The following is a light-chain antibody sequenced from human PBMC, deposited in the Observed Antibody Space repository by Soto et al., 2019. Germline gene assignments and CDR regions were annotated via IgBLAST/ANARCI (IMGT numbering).Light chain of an antibody. CDR2: GAS. CDR1: QSVGSN. Sequence: EIVMTQSPATLSVSPGERATLSCRASQSVGSNLGWYQRKPGQAPRLLIYGASTRATGIPARFSGSGSGTEFTLTISSLQSEDSAVYYCQQYNNWPLTFGQGTKVEIK. J-gene: IGKJ1*01. V-gene: IGKV3-15*01. CDR3: QQYNNWPLT.